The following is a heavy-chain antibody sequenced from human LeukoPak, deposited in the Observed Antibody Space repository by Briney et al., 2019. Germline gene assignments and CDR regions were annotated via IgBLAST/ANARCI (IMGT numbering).Heavy chain of an antibody. CDR1: GFTFSSYA. D-gene: IGHD6-13*01. CDR3: AKDRESIAAAGRNPYYYYGMDV. Sequence: GRSLRLSCAASGFTFSSYAMHWVRQAPGKGLEWVAVISYDGSNKYYADSVKGRFTISRDNSKNTLYLQMNSLRAEDTAVYYCAKDRESIAAAGRNPYYYYGMDVWGQGTTVTVSS. J-gene: IGHJ6*02. V-gene: IGHV3-30-3*01. CDR2: ISYDGSNK.